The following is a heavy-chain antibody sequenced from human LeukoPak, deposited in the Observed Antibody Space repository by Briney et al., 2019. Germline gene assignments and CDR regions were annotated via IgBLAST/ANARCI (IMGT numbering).Heavy chain of an antibody. D-gene: IGHD3-16*02. CDR3: ARVLPWGYSLYYFDY. V-gene: IGHV3-74*01. CDR1: GFTFSSYW. J-gene: IGHJ4*02. CDR2: INSDGSST. Sequence: PGGSLRLSCAASGFTFSSYWMHWVRQAPGKGLVWVSRINSDGSSTSYADSVKGRFTISRDNAKNTLYLQMNSLRAEDTAVYYCARVLPWGYSLYYFDYWGQGTLVTVSS.